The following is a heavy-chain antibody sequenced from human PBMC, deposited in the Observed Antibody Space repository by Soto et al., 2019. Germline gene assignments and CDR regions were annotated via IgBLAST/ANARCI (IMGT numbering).Heavy chain of an antibody. D-gene: IGHD3-10*01. CDR3: AKDEGGFGLTYYYYYGMDV. Sequence: PGGSLRLSCAASGFTFSSYGMHWVRQAPGKGLEWVAVISYDGSNKYYADSVKGRSTISRDNSKNTLYLQMNSLRAEDTAVYYCAKDEGGFGLTYYYYYGMDVWGQGTTVTVSS. CDR1: GFTFSSYG. V-gene: IGHV3-30*18. CDR2: ISYDGSNK. J-gene: IGHJ6*02.